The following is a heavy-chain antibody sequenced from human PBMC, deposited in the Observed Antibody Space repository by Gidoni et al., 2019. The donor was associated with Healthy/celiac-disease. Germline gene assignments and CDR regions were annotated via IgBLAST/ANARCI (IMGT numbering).Heavy chain of an antibody. Sequence: QVQLVESGGGVVQPGRSLRLSCAASGFTFSSYGMHWVRQAPGKGLEWVAVIWYDGSNKYYADSVKGRFTISRDNSKNTLYLQMNSLRAEDTAVYYCARAPSEQQLVSLDYWGQGTLVTVSS. CDR3: ARAPSEQQLVSLDY. J-gene: IGHJ4*02. CDR2: IWYDGSNK. V-gene: IGHV3-33*01. D-gene: IGHD6-13*01. CDR1: GFTFSSYG.